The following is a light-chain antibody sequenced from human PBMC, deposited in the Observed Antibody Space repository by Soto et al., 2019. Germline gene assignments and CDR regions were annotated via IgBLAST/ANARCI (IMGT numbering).Light chain of an antibody. V-gene: IGLV3-9*01. J-gene: IGLJ3*02. CDR1: EIRYKN. CDR3: QVWDSRNVV. Sequence: SYELSQPLSLSVALGQTATIPCEGNEIRYKNVHWYQQKPGQAPILVIFRDTNRPSGIPDRVSGSISGDTATLTISRAQVGDESDFFCQVWDSRNVVFGGGTKVTVL. CDR2: RDT.